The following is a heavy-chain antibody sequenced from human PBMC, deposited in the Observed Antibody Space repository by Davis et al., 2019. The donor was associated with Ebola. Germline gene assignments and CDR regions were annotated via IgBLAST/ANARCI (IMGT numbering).Heavy chain of an antibody. D-gene: IGHD1-26*01. CDR2: ISSSSSYI. CDR3: ARDSSGSYPPHDAFDI. Sequence: GESLKISCAASGFTFSSYSMNWVRQAPGKGLEWVSSISSSSSYIYYADSVKGRFTISRDNAKNSLYLQMNSLRAEDTAVYYCARDSSGSYPPHDAFDIWGQGTMVTVSS. V-gene: IGHV3-21*01. CDR1: GFTFSSYS. J-gene: IGHJ3*02.